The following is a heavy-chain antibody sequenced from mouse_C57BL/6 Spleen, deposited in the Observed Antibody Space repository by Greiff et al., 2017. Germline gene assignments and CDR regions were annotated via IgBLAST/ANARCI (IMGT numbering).Heavy chain of an antibody. D-gene: IGHD1-1*01. V-gene: IGHV5-9-1*02. J-gene: IGHJ2*01. CDR2: ISSGGDYI. CDR3: TREDYGSSKRGFDY. CDR1: GFTFSSYA. Sequence: EVKLMESGEGLVKPGGSLKLSCAASGFTFSSYAMSWVRQTPEKRLEWVAYISSGGDYIYYADTVKGRFTISRDNARNTLYLQMSSLKSEDTAMYYCTREDYGSSKRGFDYWGQGTTLTVSS.